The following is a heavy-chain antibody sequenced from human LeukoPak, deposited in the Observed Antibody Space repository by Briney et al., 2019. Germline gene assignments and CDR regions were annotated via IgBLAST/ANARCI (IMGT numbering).Heavy chain of an antibody. CDR2: IYYSGST. V-gene: IGHV4-59*08. D-gene: IGHD2-2*02. Sequence: SETLSLTCTVSGGSISSYYWSWIRQPPGKGLEWIGYIYYSGSTNYNPSLKSRGTISVDTSKSQCSLKLSSVTAADTAVYYCARHSPATAIGPLYYWGQGTLVTVSS. J-gene: IGHJ4*02. CDR1: GGSISSYY. CDR3: ARHSPATAIGPLYY.